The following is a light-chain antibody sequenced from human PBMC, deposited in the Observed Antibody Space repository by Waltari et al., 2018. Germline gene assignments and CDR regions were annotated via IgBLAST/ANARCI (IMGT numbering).Light chain of an antibody. V-gene: IGLV2-23*01. Sequence: QSALTQPASVSGSPGQSITVSCTGASSDAGSYDLVCWYQQHPGKAPKLIIYEGNKRPSGVSNRLSGFKSCNTASLTISGLQAEDEAEYYCSSNAGRGIVFGGGTKLTVL. CDR1: SSDAGSYDL. J-gene: IGLJ2*01. CDR2: EGN. CDR3: SSNAGRGIV.